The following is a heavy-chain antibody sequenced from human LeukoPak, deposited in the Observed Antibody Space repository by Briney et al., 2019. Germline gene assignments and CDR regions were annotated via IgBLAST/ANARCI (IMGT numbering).Heavy chain of an antibody. D-gene: IGHD6-13*01. CDR3: ARDAGSSWYEYYFDY. J-gene: IGHJ4*02. Sequence: ASVKVSCKASGYTFTSYAMHWVRQAPGQRLEWMGWINAGNGNTKYSQKFQGRVTITRGTSASTAYMELSSLRSEDTAVYYCARDAGSSWYEYYFDYWGQGTLVTVSS. CDR1: GYTFTSYA. CDR2: INAGNGNT. V-gene: IGHV1-3*01.